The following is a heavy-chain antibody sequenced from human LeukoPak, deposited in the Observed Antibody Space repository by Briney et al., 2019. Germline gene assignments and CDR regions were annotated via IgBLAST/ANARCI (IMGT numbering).Heavy chain of an antibody. V-gene: IGHV3-66*01. CDR2: IYSGGST. CDR3: ARGGYDILTGYLKDLDY. D-gene: IGHD3-9*01. Sequence: PGGSLRLSCAASGFTVSSNYMSWVRQAPGKGLEWVSVIYSGGSTYYADSVKGRFTISRDNSKNTLYLQMNSLRAEDTAVYYCARGGYDILTGYLKDLDYWGQGTPVTVSS. CDR1: GFTVSSNY. J-gene: IGHJ4*02.